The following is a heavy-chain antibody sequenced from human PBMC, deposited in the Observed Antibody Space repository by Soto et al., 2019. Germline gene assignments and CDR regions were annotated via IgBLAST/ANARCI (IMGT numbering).Heavy chain of an antibody. CDR3: ARQRVVVPAAMIGVGYYGMDV. V-gene: IGHV5-51*01. D-gene: IGHD2-2*01. CDR2: IYPGDSDT. J-gene: IGHJ6*02. CDR1: GYSFTSYW. Sequence: HGESLKISCKGSGYSFTSYWIGWVRQMPGKGLEWMGIIYPGDSDTRYSPSFQGQVTISADKSISTAYLQWSSLKASDTAMYYCARQRVVVPAAMIGVGYYGMDVWGQGTTVTVSS.